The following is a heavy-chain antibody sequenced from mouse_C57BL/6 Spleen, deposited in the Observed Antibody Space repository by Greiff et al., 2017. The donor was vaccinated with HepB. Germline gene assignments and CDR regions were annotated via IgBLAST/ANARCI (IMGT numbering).Heavy chain of an antibody. CDR2: INPSSGYT. CDR3: ARGGLMGFDHARNAMDY. Sequence: QVQLKQSGAELAKPGASVKLSCKASGYTFTSYWMHWVKQRPGQGLEWIGYINPSSGYTKYNQKFKDKATLTADKSSSTAYMQLSSLTYEDSAVYYCARGGLMGFDHARNAMDYWGQGTSVTVSS. D-gene: IGHD1-1*02. V-gene: IGHV1-7*01. CDR1: GYTFTSYW. J-gene: IGHJ4*01.